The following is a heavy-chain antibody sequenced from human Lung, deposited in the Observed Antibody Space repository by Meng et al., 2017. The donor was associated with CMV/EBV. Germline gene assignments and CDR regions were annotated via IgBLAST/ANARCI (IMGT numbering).Heavy chain of an antibody. V-gene: IGHV1-2*02. Sequence: ASVKVSXKAFAYTFTGYYLHWVRQAPGQGLEWMGWINANSGGTNYAQKFQGRVTMTRDTAIGTAYMSLSRLRSDDTVVYYCARGSYYYDSSGPFDPWGQGTLVTVSS. D-gene: IGHD3-22*01. CDR2: INANSGGT. J-gene: IGHJ5*02. CDR1: AYTFTGYY. CDR3: ARGSYYYDSSGPFDP.